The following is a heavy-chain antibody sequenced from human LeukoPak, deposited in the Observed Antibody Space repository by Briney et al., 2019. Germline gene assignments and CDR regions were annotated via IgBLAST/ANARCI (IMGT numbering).Heavy chain of an antibody. J-gene: IGHJ6*03. Sequence: PSEALSLTCAVYGASFSGYYWSWIRHPPGQGLEWIAEINNSGTTNYNPSLKGRVTISVDKSKNQFSLRLSSVTAADTAVYYCASSRGYTSGLWYYYMDVWGKGTTVTVSS. CDR2: INNSGTT. V-gene: IGHV4-34*01. CDR3: ASSRGYTSGLWYYYMDV. D-gene: IGHD6-25*01. CDR1: GASFSGYY.